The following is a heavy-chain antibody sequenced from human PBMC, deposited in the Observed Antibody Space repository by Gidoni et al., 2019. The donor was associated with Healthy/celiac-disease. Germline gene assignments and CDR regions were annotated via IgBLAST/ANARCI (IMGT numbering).Heavy chain of an antibody. Sequence: QVQLVQSGAEVKKPGSSVKVSCKASGGTFSSYAISWVRQAPGQGLEWMGGIIPIFGTANYAQKFQGRVTITADKSTSTAYMELSSLRSEDTAVYYCARDQDWGVVDYYYYGMDVWGQGTTVTVSS. CDR2: IIPIFGTA. CDR3: ARDQDWGVVDYYYYGMDV. CDR1: GGTFSSYA. D-gene: IGHD2-21*01. V-gene: IGHV1-69*06. J-gene: IGHJ6*02.